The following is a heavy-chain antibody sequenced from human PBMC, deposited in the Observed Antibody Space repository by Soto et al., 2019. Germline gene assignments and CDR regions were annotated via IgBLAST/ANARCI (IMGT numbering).Heavy chain of an antibody. CDR3: AKDGGLGVYASGVYYYYGMDV. J-gene: IGHJ6*02. V-gene: IGHV3-30*18. D-gene: IGHD2-8*01. Sequence: QVQLVESGGGVVQPGRSLRLSCAASGFTFSSYGMHWVRQAPGKGLEWVAVISYDGSNKYYADSVKGRFTISRDNSKNTLYLQMNSLRAEDTAVYYCAKDGGLGVYASGVYYYYGMDVWGQGTTVTVSS. CDR2: ISYDGSNK. CDR1: GFTFSSYG.